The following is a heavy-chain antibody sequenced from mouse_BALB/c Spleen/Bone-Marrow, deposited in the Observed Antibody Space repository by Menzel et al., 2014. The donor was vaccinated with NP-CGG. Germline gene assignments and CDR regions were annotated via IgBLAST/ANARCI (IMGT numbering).Heavy chain of an antibody. V-gene: IGHV1-14*01. CDR1: GYTFTGYV. D-gene: IGHD2-4*01. CDR2: INPYSDGT. Sequence: VHVKQSGPELVKPGASVKMSCKASGYTFTGYVMHWVKQKPGQGLEWIGYINPYSDGTKYNEKFKGKATLTSDKSSSTAYMELSSLTSEDSAVYYCAREGGLRRGDYYVMDYWDQGTSVTVSS. CDR3: AREGGLRRGDYYVMDY. J-gene: IGHJ4*01.